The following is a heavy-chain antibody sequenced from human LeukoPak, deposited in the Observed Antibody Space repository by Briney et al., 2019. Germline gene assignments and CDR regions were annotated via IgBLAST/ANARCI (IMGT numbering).Heavy chain of an antibody. D-gene: IGHD6-19*01. CDR2: ISGSGSTT. V-gene: IGHV3-23*01. J-gene: IGHJ4*02. CDR1: GFIFSSYA. CDR3: AKTSGYCSG. Sequence: GGSLRLSCAASGFIFSSYAMSWVRQAPGKGLEWVSAISGSGSTTYYADSVKGRFTVSRDNSKNTLYLQVSGLRAEDTALYYCAKTSGYCSGWGQGTLVTVSS.